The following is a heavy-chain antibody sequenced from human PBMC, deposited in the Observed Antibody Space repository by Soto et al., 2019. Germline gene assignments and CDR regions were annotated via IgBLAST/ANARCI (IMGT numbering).Heavy chain of an antibody. J-gene: IGHJ6*02. CDR3: ASGCRRGRDCSIPPDYYYYGTDV. V-gene: IGHV3-30*02. CDR1: GFTFSSYG. CDR2: IRYDGSNK. D-gene: IGHD2-21*02. Sequence: QVQLVESGGGVVQPGGSLRLSCAASGFTFSSYGMHWVRQAPGKGLEWVAVIRYDGSNKYYADSVKGRFTISRDNSKNTLHLQMNGVRAEDTAVYYCASGCRRGRDCSIPPDYYYYGTDVWGQRRRVTV.